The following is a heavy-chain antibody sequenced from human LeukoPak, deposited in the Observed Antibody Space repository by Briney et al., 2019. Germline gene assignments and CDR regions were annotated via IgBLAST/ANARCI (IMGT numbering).Heavy chain of an antibody. CDR3: ANLERRVKAFDI. J-gene: IGHJ3*02. CDR1: GFTFSSYA. V-gene: IGHV3-23*01. CDR2: ISGSGGST. Sequence: GGSLRLSCAASGFTFSSYAMSWVRQAPGKGLEWVSAISGSGGSTYYADSVKGRFTISRDNSKNTLYLQMNSLRAEDTAVYYCANLERRVKAFDIWGQGTMVTVSS.